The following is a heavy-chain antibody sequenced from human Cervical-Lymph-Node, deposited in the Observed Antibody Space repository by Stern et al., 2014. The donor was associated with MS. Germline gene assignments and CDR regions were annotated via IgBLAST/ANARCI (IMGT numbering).Heavy chain of an antibody. CDR1: GFTFSSYG. J-gene: IGHJ4*02. V-gene: IGHV3-33*01. CDR2: IWCEGSNK. CDR3: ARGDSSSPLEY. D-gene: IGHD6-6*01. Sequence: QVQLVQSGGGVVQPGRSLRLSCAASGFTFSSYGMHWVRPTPGKGLEWVAVIWCEGSNKYYEDSVKGRFTISRDNSENTLYLQMNSLRAEDTAVYYCARGDSSSPLEYWGQGTLVTVSA.